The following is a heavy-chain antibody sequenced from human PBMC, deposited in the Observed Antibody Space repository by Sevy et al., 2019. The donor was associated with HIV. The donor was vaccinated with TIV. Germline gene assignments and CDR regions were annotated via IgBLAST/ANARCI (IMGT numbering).Heavy chain of an antibody. Sequence: GGSLRLSCAASGFTFSDYYMSWIRQAPGKGLEWVSYISSSSSYTNYADSVKGRFTISIDIAKNSRYLQMNSLRAEDTAVYYCARDSSGDHGQYYFDYWGQGTLVTVSS. J-gene: IGHJ4*02. CDR1: GFTFSDYY. D-gene: IGHD4-17*01. CDR3: ARDSSGDHGQYYFDY. CDR2: ISSSSSYT. V-gene: IGHV3-11*06.